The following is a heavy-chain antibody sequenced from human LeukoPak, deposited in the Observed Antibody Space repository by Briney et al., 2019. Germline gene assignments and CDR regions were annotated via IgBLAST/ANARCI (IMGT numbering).Heavy chain of an antibody. CDR3: ARGLVIMPTYFDY. D-gene: IGHD3-9*01. CDR1: GGSSSSGGYY. Sequence: SETLSLTCTVSGGSSSSGGYYWGWLRQHQGMGLEWIWYIYYSGSTYYNPSLKSRVTISVDTTKNQFSLKLSSVTAADTAVYYCARGLVIMPTYFDYWGQGTLVTVSS. J-gene: IGHJ4*02. V-gene: IGHV4-31*03. CDR2: IYYSGST.